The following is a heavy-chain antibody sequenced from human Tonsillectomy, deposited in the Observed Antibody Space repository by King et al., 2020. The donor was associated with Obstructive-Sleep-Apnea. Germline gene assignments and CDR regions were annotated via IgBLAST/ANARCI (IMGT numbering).Heavy chain of an antibody. CDR1: GFTFSSYA. CDR2: ISGSGGST. V-gene: IGHV3-23*04. CDR3: AKDALGLQSIAVALYYYYGMDV. J-gene: IGHJ6*02. D-gene: IGHD6-19*01. Sequence: VQLVESGGGLVQPGGSLRLSCAASGFTFSSYAMSWVRQAPGKGLEWVSAISGSGGSTYYADSVKGRFTISRNNSKNTLYLQMNSLRAEDTAVYYWAKDALGLQSIAVALYYYYGMDVWGQGTTVTVSS.